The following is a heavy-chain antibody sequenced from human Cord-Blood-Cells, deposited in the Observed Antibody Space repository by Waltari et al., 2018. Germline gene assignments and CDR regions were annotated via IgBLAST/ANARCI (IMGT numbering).Heavy chain of an antibody. V-gene: IGHV1-46*01. D-gene: IGHD2-8*02. CDR3: ASENCTGGVCVAFDI. CDR1: GYTFTSYY. CDR2: SNPRGGST. J-gene: IGHJ3*02. Sequence: QVQLVQSGAEVKKPGASVKVSCKASGYTFTSYYMHWVRQAPGQGLEWMGISNPRGGSTSYAQKFQGRVTMTRDTSTSTVYMELSSLRSEDTAVYYCASENCTGGVCVAFDIWGQGTMVTVSS.